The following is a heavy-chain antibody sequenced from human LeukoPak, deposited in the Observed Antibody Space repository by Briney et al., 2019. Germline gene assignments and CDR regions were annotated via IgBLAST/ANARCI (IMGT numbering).Heavy chain of an antibody. CDR1: GGSISSGGYS. V-gene: IGHV4-30-2*01. CDR3: ARGVVGANFDY. Sequence: SETLSLTCAVSGGSISSGGYSWSWIRQPPGKGLEWIGYIYHSGSTYYNPSLKSRVTISVDGSKNQFSLKLSSVTAADTAVYYCARGVVGANFDYWGQGTLVTVSS. D-gene: IGHD1-26*01. J-gene: IGHJ4*02. CDR2: IYHSGST.